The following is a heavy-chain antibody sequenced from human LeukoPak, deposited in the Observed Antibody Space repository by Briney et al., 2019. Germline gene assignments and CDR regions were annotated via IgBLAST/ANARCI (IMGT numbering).Heavy chain of an antibody. J-gene: IGHJ4*02. Sequence: KPSETLSLTCTVSGGSISSYYWSWIRQPPGKGLEWIGYIYYSGSTNYNPSLKSRVTISVDTSKNQFSLKLSPVTAADTAVYYCARYPEVVPAAMPTDYFDYWGQGTLVTVSS. CDR2: IYYSGST. D-gene: IGHD2-2*01. CDR3: ARYPEVVPAAMPTDYFDY. CDR1: GGSISSYY. V-gene: IGHV4-59*01.